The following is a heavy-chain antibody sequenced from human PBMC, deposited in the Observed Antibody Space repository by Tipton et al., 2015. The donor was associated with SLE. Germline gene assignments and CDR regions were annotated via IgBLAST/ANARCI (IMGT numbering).Heavy chain of an antibody. V-gene: IGHV4-59*08. CDR2: IHYSGST. D-gene: IGHD3-10*01. CDR3: ARQRLRLLSPLDS. Sequence: TLSLTCIVSGGSISSYYWSWIRQPPGKGLEWIGYIHYSGSTNYSPSLESRGTISVDTSKHQFSLELTSVTAADTAVYFCARQRLRLLSPLDSWGQGTLVTVSS. J-gene: IGHJ4*02. CDR1: GGSISSYY.